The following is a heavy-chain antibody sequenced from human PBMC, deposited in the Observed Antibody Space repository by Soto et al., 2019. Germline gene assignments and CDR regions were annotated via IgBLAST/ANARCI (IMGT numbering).Heavy chain of an antibody. V-gene: IGHV4-38-2*01. Sequence: PSETLSLTCAVSGYSISGGYYWGWIRQPPGKELEWIGTISHSGDTYYNPSLKSRVTISIDTPKNHLSLILSSVTAADTATYYCTRIYCTTTSCCINGMDVWGQGTTVTVSS. CDR2: ISHSGDT. CDR1: GYSISGGYY. D-gene: IGHD2-2*01. CDR3: TRIYCTTTSCCINGMDV. J-gene: IGHJ6*02.